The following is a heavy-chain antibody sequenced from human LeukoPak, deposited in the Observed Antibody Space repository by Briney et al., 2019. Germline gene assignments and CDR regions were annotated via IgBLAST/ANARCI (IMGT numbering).Heavy chain of an antibody. J-gene: IGHJ4*02. Sequence: PGGSLRLSCAASGCTFSSYSMNWVRQAPGKGLEWVSSISSSSSYIYYADSVKGRFTISRDNAKNSLYLQMNSLRAEDTAVYYCARDSPYGSGSYDYWGQGTLVTVSS. D-gene: IGHD3-10*01. CDR2: ISSSSSYI. CDR3: ARDSPYGSGSYDY. CDR1: GCTFSSYS. V-gene: IGHV3-21*01.